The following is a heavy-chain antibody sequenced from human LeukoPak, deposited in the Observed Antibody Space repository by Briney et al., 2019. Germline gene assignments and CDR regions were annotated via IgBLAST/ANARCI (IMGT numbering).Heavy chain of an antibody. J-gene: IGHJ5*02. CDR2: IYHSGST. CDR3: ARDLNIGTGAGRGNWFDP. CDR1: GGSISSGGYY. Sequence: SETLSLTCTVSGGSISSGGYYWSWIRQPPGKGLEWIGYIYHSGSTYYNPSLKSRVTISVDRSKNQFSLKLSSVTAADTAVYYCARDLNIGTGAGRGNWFDPWGQGTLVTVSS. D-gene: IGHD1-1*01. V-gene: IGHV4-30-2*01.